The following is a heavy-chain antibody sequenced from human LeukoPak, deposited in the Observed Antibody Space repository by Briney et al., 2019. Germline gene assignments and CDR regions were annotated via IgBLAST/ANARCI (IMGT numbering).Heavy chain of an antibody. J-gene: IGHJ4*02. CDR2: IYSGGST. V-gene: IGHV3-66*01. CDR3: ARDGAYGGIAY. D-gene: IGHD4-23*01. Sequence: GGSLRLSCAASGFTFSNFWMSWVRQAPGKGLEWVSVIYSGGSTYYADSVKGRFTISRDNSKNTLYLQMNSLRAEDTAVYYCARDGAYGGIAYWGQGTLVTVSS. CDR1: GFTFSNFW.